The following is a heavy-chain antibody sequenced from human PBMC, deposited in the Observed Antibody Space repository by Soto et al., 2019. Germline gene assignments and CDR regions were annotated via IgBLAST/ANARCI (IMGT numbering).Heavy chain of an antibody. CDR2: ISWNSGSI. CDR1: GFTFDDYA. Sequence: EVQLVESGGGLVQPGRSLRLSCAASGFTFDDYAMHWVRQAPGKGLEWVSGISWNSGSIGYADSVKGRFTISRDNAKNYLYLQMNSLRAEDTALYYCAISYYDILTGPTYGMDVWGQGTTVTVSS. V-gene: IGHV3-9*01. D-gene: IGHD3-9*01. CDR3: AISYYDILTGPTYGMDV. J-gene: IGHJ6*02.